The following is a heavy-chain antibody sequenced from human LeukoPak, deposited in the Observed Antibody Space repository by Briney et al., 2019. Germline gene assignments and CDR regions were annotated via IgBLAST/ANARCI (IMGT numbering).Heavy chain of an antibody. J-gene: IGHJ4*02. CDR2: IYYNGGT. Sequence: PSETLSLTCTVSGGSISSYYWSWIRQPPGKGLEWIGYIYYNGGTNYNTSLKSRVTISVDTSKNQFSLKLSSVTAADTAVYYCARDSSGWYFDYWGQGTLVTVSS. V-gene: IGHV4-59*01. CDR1: GGSISSYY. CDR3: ARDSSGWYFDY. D-gene: IGHD6-19*01.